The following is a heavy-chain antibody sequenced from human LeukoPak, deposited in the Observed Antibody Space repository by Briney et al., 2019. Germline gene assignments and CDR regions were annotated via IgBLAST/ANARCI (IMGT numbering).Heavy chain of an antibody. CDR1: GFTFVGNA. V-gene: IGHV3-23*01. CDR3: AKEPLKSWGESPMDWFDP. D-gene: IGHD3-16*01. Sequence: GGSLRLSCAASGFTFVGNAVTWVRQAPGKGLEWVSAISGSGGSTYYADSVKGRFTISRDNSKNTLYLQMNSLRAEDTAVYYCAKEPLKSWGESPMDWFDPWGQGTLVTVSS. CDR2: ISGSGGST. J-gene: IGHJ5*02.